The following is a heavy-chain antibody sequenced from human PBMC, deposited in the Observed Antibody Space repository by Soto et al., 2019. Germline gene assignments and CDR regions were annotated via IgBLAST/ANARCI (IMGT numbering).Heavy chain of an antibody. CDR1: GGSISSGGYY. V-gene: IGHV4-31*03. Sequence: PSETLSLTCTVSGGSISSGGYYWSWIRQHPGKGLEWIGYIYYSGSTYYNPSLKSRVTISVDTSKNQFSLKLSSVTAADTAVYYCARGGANYDFWSGLGMYYYYMDVWGKGTTVTVSS. CDR3: ARGGANYDFWSGLGMYYYYMDV. D-gene: IGHD3-3*01. CDR2: IYYSGST. J-gene: IGHJ6*03.